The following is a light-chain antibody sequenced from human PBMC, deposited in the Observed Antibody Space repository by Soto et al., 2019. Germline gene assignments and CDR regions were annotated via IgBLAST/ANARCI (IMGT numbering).Light chain of an antibody. CDR3: QQYNSSPLT. Sequence: DIQMTQSPSTLSASVGDRVTITCRASQSISSWLAWYQQKPGKAPKLLIYKASSLETGVPSRFSGSGSGTEFTLTISSLQPDDFASYYCQQYNSSPLTFGGGTKVEIK. V-gene: IGKV1-5*03. J-gene: IGKJ4*01. CDR1: QSISSW. CDR2: KAS.